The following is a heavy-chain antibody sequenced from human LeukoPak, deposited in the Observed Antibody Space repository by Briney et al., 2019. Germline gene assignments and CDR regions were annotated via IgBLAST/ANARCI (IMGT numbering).Heavy chain of an antibody. Sequence: SETLSLTCTVSGGSISSYYWSWIRQPPGKGLEWIGYIYYSGSTNYNPSLKSRVTISVDTSKNQFSLKLSSVTAADTAVYYCARGPGIAVAGADEYFQHWGQGTLVTVSS. CDR1: GGSISSYY. CDR2: IYYSGST. CDR3: ARGPGIAVAGADEYFQH. D-gene: IGHD6-19*01. V-gene: IGHV4-59*01. J-gene: IGHJ1*01.